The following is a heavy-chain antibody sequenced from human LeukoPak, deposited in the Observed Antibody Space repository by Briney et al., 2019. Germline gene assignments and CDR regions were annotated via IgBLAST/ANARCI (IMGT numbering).Heavy chain of an antibody. CDR2: INPSGGST. CDR3: ARPNYGANAFDI. Sequence: ASMKVSCKASGYSFTSYYMHWVRQAPGQGLEWMGIINPSGGSTSYAQKFQGRVTMTRDMSTSTVYMELSSLRSEDTAVYYCARPNYGANAFDIWGQGTMVTVSS. V-gene: IGHV1-46*01. J-gene: IGHJ3*02. D-gene: IGHD4-17*01. CDR1: GYSFTSYY.